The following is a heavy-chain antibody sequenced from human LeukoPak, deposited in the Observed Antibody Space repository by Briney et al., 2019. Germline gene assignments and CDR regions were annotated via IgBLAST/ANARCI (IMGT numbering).Heavy chain of an antibody. CDR3: TTETDYGFDY. D-gene: IGHD4-17*01. V-gene: IGHV3-15*01. Sequence: GGSLRLSCAASGFTFSNAWMSWVRQAPGKGLEWVGRVRTKTDGGTTDYSAPVKGRFTVSRDDSKHTLYLQMNSLKTEDTALYYCTTETDYGFDYWGQGTLVTVSS. J-gene: IGHJ4*02. CDR2: VRTKTDGGTT. CDR1: GFTFSNAW.